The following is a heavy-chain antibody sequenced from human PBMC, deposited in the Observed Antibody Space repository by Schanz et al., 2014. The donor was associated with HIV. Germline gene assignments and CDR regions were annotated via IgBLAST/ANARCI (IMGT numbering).Heavy chain of an antibody. V-gene: IGHV1-69*01. D-gene: IGHD1-1*01. CDR2: IIPIFGTT. CDR3: ARDRGGTADFDY. Sequence: QVQLVQSGAEVKKPGASVKVSCKASGYTFTSYYMHWVRQAPGQGLEWMGGIIPIFGTTNYAQKFQGRVTIAADESTSKAYMALSSLRSEDTAVYYCARDRGGTADFDYWGQGTLVTVSS. CDR1: GYTFTSYY. J-gene: IGHJ4*02.